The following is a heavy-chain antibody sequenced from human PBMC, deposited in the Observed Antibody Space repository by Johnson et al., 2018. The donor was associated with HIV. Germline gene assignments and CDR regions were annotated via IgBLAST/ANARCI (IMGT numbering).Heavy chain of an antibody. J-gene: IGHJ3*02. CDR3: AKDRLAMGILDI. V-gene: IGHV3-23*04. CDR1: GFTFSDYA. D-gene: IGHD5-18*01. CDR2: LSNTGLNT. Sequence: VQLVESGGGLLPPGGSLKLSYAASGFTFSDYAMAWVRQAPGKGLQWLAELSNTGLNTYYADSVRGRFTISRDNSKNMLYLQVNSLRAEDTAIYYCAKDRLAMGILDIWGQGTVVIVSS.